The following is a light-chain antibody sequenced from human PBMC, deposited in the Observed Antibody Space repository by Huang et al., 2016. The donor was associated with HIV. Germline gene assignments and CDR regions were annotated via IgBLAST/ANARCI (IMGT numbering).Light chain of an antibody. CDR1: QDIDAY. CDR3: QKYNDVPRT. CDR2: AAP. V-gene: IGKV1-27*01. Sequence: DIQMTQSPSSLSASIGDRITISCRASQDIDAYLAWYQHKPGKVPNLLIYAAPTLQSGVPSRFSGSGSGTNFTLTIGSLQPEDVGSYYCQKYNDVPRTFGHGTKVEIK. J-gene: IGKJ1*01.